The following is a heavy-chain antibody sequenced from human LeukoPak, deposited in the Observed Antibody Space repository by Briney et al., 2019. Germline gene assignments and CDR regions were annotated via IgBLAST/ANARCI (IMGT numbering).Heavy chain of an antibody. J-gene: IGHJ3*01. D-gene: IGHD6-19*01. V-gene: IGHV3-23*01. CDR3: ARDGSRIAVAGSPQDS. CDR1: GFTFSSYA. CDR2: ISGSGGST. Sequence: GGSLRLSCAASGFTFSSYAMNWVRQAPGKGLEWVSAISGSGGSTYYADSVKGRFTISRDNSENTLYLQMNSLRAEDTAVYYCARDGSRIAVAGSPQDSWGQGTMVTVSS.